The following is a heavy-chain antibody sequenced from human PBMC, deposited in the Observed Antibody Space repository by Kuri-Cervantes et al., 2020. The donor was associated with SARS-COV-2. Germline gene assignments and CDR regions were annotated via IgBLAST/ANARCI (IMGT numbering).Heavy chain of an antibody. Sequence: SQTLSLSCAISGDQVSSMSAGWNLIRQSPSRGLEWLGRTYYRSKWYSDYALSVKRRITINPDTSKNQFSLQLKSVTPEDTAVYYCARNGDYSLPDAFDIWGHGTTVTVSS. CDR2: TYYRSKWYS. D-gene: IGHD4-17*01. CDR1: GDQVSSMSAG. V-gene: IGHV6-1*01. J-gene: IGHJ3*02. CDR3: ARNGDYSLPDAFDI.